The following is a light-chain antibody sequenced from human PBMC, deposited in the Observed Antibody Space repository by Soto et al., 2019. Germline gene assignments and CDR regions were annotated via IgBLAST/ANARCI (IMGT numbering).Light chain of an antibody. CDR2: SAS. CDR3: LQYGSFPWT. V-gene: IGKV1-17*01. J-gene: IGKJ1*01. CDR1: QDIKYD. Sequence: DIQVTQSPSSLSASVGDKVTITCRASQDIKYDLGWYQQKPGTAPKRLIYSASSLQSGVPSRFSGSGSETEFTLTISSLQPEDFATYYCLQYGSFPWTFGQGTKVEIK.